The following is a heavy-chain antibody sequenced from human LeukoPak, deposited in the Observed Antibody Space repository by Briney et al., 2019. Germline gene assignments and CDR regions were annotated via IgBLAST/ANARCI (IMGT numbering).Heavy chain of an antibody. CDR1: GFTFSSYA. CDR2: IKEDGSEK. J-gene: IGHJ4*02. D-gene: IGHD3-22*01. Sequence: PGGSLRLSCAASGFTFSSYAMSWVRQAPGKGLEWVANIKEDGSEKYYADSLKGRVTISRDNAKNSLYLQISSLRAEDTAVYYCARDRDYYDSSGYYYYWGQGTLVTVSS. CDR3: ARDRDYYDSSGYYYY. V-gene: IGHV3-7*01.